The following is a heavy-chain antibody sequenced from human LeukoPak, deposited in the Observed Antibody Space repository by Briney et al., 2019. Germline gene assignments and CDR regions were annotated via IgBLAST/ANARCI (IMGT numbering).Heavy chain of an antibody. D-gene: IGHD3-10*01. CDR1: GGSFSGYY. CDR3: ARGTTYYYGSGSYYNDY. Sequence: SETLSLTCAVYGGSFSGYYWSWIRQPPGKGLGWIGEINHSGSTNYNPSLKSRVTISVDTSKNQFSLKLSSVTAADTAVYYCARGTTYYYGSGSYYNDYWGQGTLVTVSS. CDR2: INHSGST. J-gene: IGHJ4*02. V-gene: IGHV4-34*01.